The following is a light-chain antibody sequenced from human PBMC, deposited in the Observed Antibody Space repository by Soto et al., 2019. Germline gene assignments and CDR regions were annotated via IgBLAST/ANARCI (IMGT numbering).Light chain of an antibody. Sequence: QSVLTQPPSASGTPGQRVTISCSGSSSNIGSNYVYWYQQLPGTAPKLLIYRNNQRPSGVPDRFSGSKSGTSASLAISGLRSDDEADYYCAAWDDSLSAYVFGTGTKLTVL. CDR3: AAWDDSLSAYV. J-gene: IGLJ1*01. CDR2: RNN. V-gene: IGLV1-47*01. CDR1: SSNIGSNY.